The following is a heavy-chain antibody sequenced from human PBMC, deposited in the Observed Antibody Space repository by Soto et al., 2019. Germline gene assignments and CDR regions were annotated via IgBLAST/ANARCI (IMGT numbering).Heavy chain of an antibody. J-gene: IGHJ4*02. V-gene: IGHV1-3*01. CDR1: GYTFTDYA. CDR2: INVGDGNT. Sequence: QVQLVQSGAEVKKPGASVKVSCKPSGYTFTDYAMHWVRQAPGQSLEWMGWINVGDGNTRYSQKFQGRVTITRDTSASTVYMELMSLKSEDTAMYYCGRARCVSDCYTVDYWGQGTLVTVSS. CDR3: GRARCVSDCYTVDY. D-gene: IGHD2-21*02.